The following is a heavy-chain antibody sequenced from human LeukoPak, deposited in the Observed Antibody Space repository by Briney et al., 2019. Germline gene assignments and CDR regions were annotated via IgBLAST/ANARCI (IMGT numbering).Heavy chain of an antibody. CDR1: GFTFSTYG. J-gene: IGHJ4*02. CDR2: IFSDGIRK. Sequence: PGGSLRPSCATSGFTFSTYGMEWVRQAPGKGLEWVAIIFSDGIRKYYADSVKGRFTISRDISRSTLYLEMNSLSAEDTAVYYCARASGPIKKNRFDQWGQGTLVTVSS. V-gene: IGHV3-30*12. CDR3: ARASGPIKKNRFDQ. D-gene: IGHD1-26*01.